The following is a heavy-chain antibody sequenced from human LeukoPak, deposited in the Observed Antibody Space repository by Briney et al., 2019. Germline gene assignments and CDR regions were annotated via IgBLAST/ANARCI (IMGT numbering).Heavy chain of an antibody. J-gene: IGHJ5*02. CDR1: GYSFTSYW. Sequence: GESLKISCKGSGYSFTSYWIGWVRQMPGKDLEWMGIIYPGDSDTRYSPSFQGQVTISADKSISTAYLQWSSLKASDTAMYYCARLGSIVVVPAAPFDPWGQGTLLTVSS. V-gene: IGHV5-51*01. D-gene: IGHD2-2*01. CDR2: IYPGDSDT. CDR3: ARLGSIVVVPAAPFDP.